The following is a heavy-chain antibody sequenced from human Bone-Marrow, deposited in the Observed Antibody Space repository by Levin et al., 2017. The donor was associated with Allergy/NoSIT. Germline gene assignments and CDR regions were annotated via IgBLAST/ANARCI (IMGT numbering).Heavy chain of an antibody. J-gene: IGHJ5*02. CDR1: GFTFSSYS. CDR3: ARDSSAPGGLLWFGEEAWFDP. CDR2: ISSSSSTI. Sequence: GESLKISCAASGFTFSSYSMNWVRQAPGKGLEWVSYISSSSSTIYYADSVKGRFTISRDNAKNSLYLQMNSLRAEDTAVYYCARDSSAPGGLLWFGEEAWFDPWGQGTLVTVSS. D-gene: IGHD3-10*01. V-gene: IGHV3-48*01.